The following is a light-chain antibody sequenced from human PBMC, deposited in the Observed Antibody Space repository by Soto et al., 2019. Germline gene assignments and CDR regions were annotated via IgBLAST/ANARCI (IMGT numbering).Light chain of an antibody. Sequence: QSVLTQPASVSGSPGQSITISCTGTSSDLAIYNYVSWYQQQPGKAPKLMIYQVTNRPSGVSNRFSGSRSGNTASLTISGLQAEDEADYYCSSYTDSSNYVFVTGTKVTVL. CDR1: SSDLAIYNY. J-gene: IGLJ1*01. CDR2: QVT. V-gene: IGLV2-14*01. CDR3: SSYTDSSNYV.